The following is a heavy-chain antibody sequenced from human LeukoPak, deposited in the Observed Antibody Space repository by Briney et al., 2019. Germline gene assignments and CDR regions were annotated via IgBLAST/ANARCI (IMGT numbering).Heavy chain of an antibody. CDR3: ARGRGSSSPYYMDV. V-gene: IGHV3-48*01. CDR1: GFTISSYS. Sequence: GGSLRLSCAASGFTISSYSMNWVRQAPGKGLEWVSYSGSSSSTIYYAESVKGRFTISRDNAKNSLYLQMISLRAEDTAVYYCARGRGSSSPYYMDVWGKGATVTVSS. J-gene: IGHJ6*03. D-gene: IGHD6-6*01. CDR2: SGSSSSTI.